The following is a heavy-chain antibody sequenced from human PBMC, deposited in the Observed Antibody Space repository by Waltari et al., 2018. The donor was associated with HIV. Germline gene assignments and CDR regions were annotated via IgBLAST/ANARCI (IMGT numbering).Heavy chain of an antibody. CDR2: VSAYNGNT. V-gene: IGHV1-18*01. CDR3: ARINCTSVSCYASLDY. D-gene: IGHD2-2*01. Sequence: QVQLVQSGAEVKKPGASVKVSCTASGYTLTSYGISRGRQAPGQGLEWMGWVSAYNGNTNYAQKLQGRVTMTTDTSTSTAYMELRSLRSDDTAVYYCARINCTSVSCYASLDYWGQGTLVTVSS. CDR1: GYTLTSYG. J-gene: IGHJ4*02.